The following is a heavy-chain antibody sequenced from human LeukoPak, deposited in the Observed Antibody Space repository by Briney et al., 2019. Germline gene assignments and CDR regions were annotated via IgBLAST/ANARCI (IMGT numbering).Heavy chain of an antibody. CDR2: ISSDGFNE. Sequence: GGTLRLSCAASGFSFSDYGMHWARQAPTKGLEWVALISSDGFNEYYADSVRGRFNISRDTSKNTLYLQINSLKTDDTAIYYCARYSNHFYYSGMDVWGQGATVTVSS. CDR3: ARYSNHFYYSGMDV. V-gene: IGHV3-30-3*01. CDR1: GFSFSDYG. J-gene: IGHJ6*02. D-gene: IGHD2-21*01.